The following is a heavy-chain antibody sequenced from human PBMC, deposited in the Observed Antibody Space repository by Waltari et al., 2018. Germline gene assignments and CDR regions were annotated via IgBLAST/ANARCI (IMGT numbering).Heavy chain of an antibody. Sequence: EVQLVESGGGLVQPGGSLRLSCAASGFTFSSYWMPWVRQAPGKGLVWVSRINSDGSSTSYADSVKGRFTISRDNAKNTLYLQMNSLRAEDTAVYYCARVGYGGNSGSFDYWGQGTLVTVSS. CDR2: INSDGSST. CDR3: ARVGYGGNSGSFDY. J-gene: IGHJ4*02. CDR1: GFTFSSYW. V-gene: IGHV3-74*01. D-gene: IGHD2-21*02.